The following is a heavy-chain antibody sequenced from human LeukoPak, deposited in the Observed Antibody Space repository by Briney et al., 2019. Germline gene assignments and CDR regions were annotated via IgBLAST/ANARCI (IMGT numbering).Heavy chain of an antibody. Sequence: SETLSLTCTVSGGSIDSYYWTWIRLPPGKGLEWIGYIYYSGSTNYNPSLKSRVTISVDTSKNQFSLKLSSVTAADTAIYYCAREDRLYDSSGYYYAVFAYWGQGTLSPSPQ. V-gene: IGHV4-59*01. CDR1: GGSIDSYY. CDR3: AREDRLYDSSGYYYAVFAY. D-gene: IGHD3-22*01. J-gene: IGHJ4*02. CDR2: IYYSGST.